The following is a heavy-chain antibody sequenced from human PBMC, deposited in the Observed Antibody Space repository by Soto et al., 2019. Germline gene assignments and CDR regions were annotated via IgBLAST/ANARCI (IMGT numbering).Heavy chain of an antibody. CDR3: ARDLSGYDFWSGHPAPGGMDV. Sequence: ASVKVSCKASGYTFTSYAMHWVRQAPGERLEGMGWINAGNGNTKYSQKFQGRVTITRDTSASTAYMELSSLRSEDTAVYYCARDLSGYDFWSGHPAPGGMDVWGQGPTVTVYS. CDR1: GYTFTSYA. CDR2: INAGNGNT. D-gene: IGHD3-3*01. V-gene: IGHV1-3*01. J-gene: IGHJ6*02.